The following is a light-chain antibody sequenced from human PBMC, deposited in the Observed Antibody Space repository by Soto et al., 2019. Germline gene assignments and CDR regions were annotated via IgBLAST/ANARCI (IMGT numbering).Light chain of an antibody. CDR3: SAYTATSTLI. Sequence: QSALTQPASVSGSPGQSITISCTGTSGDIGSYNRVSWYQQHPGKAPKLIIYEVTDRPSGVSNRFSGSKSGNTASLIISGLQTADEADYYCSAYTATSTLIFGTGTKLTVL. CDR1: SGDIGSYNR. J-gene: IGLJ1*01. CDR2: EVT. V-gene: IGLV2-14*01.